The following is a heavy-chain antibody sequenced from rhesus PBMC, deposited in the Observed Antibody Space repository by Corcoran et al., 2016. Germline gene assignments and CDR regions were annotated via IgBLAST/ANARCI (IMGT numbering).Heavy chain of an antibody. D-gene: IGHD2-39*02. CDR2: VRRSIDDT. J-gene: IGHJ5-2*02. CDR1: GYSISSGYG. V-gene: IGHV4-127*01. Sequence: QVQLQESGPGLVKPSETLSLTCAVSGYSISSGYGWSWIRQPPGKRLERIGYVRRSIDDTNSNPSLKSRFTISKDTSTNRFSLKLSSVTSADTAVYYCAGDGGLALDVWGRGVLVTVSS. CDR3: AGDGGLALDV.